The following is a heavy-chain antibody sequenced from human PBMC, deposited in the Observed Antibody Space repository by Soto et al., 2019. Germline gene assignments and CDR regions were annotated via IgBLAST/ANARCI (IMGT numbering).Heavy chain of an antibody. J-gene: IGHJ4*02. V-gene: IGHV3-7*01. D-gene: IGHD5-18*01. CDR1: GFTFSSYW. Sequence: PGGSLTLSCAASGFTFSSYWMSWVRQAPGKGLEWVANIKQDGSEKYYVDSVKGRFTISRDNAKNSLYLQMNSLRAEDTAVYYCARVKSGYSYGRMFDYWGQGTLVTVSS. CDR2: IKQDGSEK. CDR3: ARVKSGYSYGRMFDY.